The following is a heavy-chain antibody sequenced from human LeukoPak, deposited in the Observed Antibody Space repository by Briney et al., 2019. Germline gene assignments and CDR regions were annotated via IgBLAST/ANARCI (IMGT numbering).Heavy chain of an antibody. CDR3: AASGYGFGELPSYFHYYMDV. D-gene: IGHD3-10*01. CDR1: GFTFTRSA. CDR2: IVVGSGNT. J-gene: IGHJ6*03. Sequence: SVKVSCKASGFTFTRSAMQWVRQARGQRLEWIGWIVVGSGNTRYAQKFQERVTITRDMSTSTAYMELSSLRSEDTAVYYCAASGYGFGELPSYFHYYMDVWGTGTTVTISS. V-gene: IGHV1-58*02.